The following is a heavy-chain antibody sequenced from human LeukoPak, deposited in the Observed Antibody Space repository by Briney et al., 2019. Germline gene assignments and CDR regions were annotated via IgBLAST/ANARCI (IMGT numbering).Heavy chain of an antibody. D-gene: IGHD6-19*01. CDR1: GGSISSYY. CDR3: ARAAPSSSGWEEDAFDI. J-gene: IGHJ3*02. V-gene: IGHV4-59*01. CDR2: IYYSGST. Sequence: SETLSLTCTVSGGSISSYYWSWIRQPPGKGLEWIGYIYYSGSTNYNPSLKSRVTISVDTSKNQFSLKLSSVTAADTAVYYCARAAPSSSGWEEDAFDIWGQGTMVTVSS.